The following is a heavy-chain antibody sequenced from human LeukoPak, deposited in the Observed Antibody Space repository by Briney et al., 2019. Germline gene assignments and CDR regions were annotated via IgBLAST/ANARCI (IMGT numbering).Heavy chain of an antibody. CDR2: IYYSGST. CDR1: GGSISSYY. CDR3: ARGRIGGENSLDY. V-gene: IGHV4-59*01. J-gene: IGHJ4*02. D-gene: IGHD3-16*01. Sequence: NPSETLSLTCTVSGGSISSYYWSWVRQPPGKGLEWIGYIYYSGSTNYNPSLKSRVTISVDTSKNQFSLKLSSVTAADTAVYYCARGRIGGENSLDYWGQGTLVTVSS.